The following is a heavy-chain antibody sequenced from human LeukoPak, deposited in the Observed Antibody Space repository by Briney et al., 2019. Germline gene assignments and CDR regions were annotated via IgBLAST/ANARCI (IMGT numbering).Heavy chain of an antibody. D-gene: IGHD4-23*01. CDR2: IRYDGTNK. V-gene: IGHV3-30*02. CDR3: ARDHGGNPKNPYYFDY. J-gene: IGHJ4*02. Sequence: GGSLRLSCAASGFTFSSYGMHWVRQAPGKGLEWVAFIRYDGTNKYYADSVKGRFTISRDNSKNTLYLQMNSLRAEDTAVYYCARDHGGNPKNPYYFDYWGQGTLVTVSS. CDR1: GFTFSSYG.